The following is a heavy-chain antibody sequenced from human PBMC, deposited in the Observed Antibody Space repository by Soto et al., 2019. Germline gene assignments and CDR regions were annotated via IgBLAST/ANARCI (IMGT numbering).Heavy chain of an antibody. V-gene: IGHV3-33*01. J-gene: IGHJ6*02. D-gene: IGHD5-18*01. CDR3: ARGHTAMAKTYYYYGMDV. CDR2: IWYDGSNK. Sequence: GGSLRLSCAASGFTFSSYGMHWVRQAPGKGLEWVAVIWYDGSNKYYADSVKGRFTISRDNSKNTLYLQMNSLRAEDTAVYYCARGHTAMAKTYYYYGMDVWGQGTTVTVSS. CDR1: GFTFSSYG.